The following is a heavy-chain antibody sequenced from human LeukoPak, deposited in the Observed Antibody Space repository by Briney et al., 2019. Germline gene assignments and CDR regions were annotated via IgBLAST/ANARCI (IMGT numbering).Heavy chain of an antibody. Sequence: GESLKISCKGSGYSFTSYWVGWVRQLPGKGLEWMGIIYPGDSETRYSPSFQGQVTISADKPISTAYLQCSSLKASDTAMYYCARIRSGNWKDYYYGMDVWGQGTTVTVSS. D-gene: IGHD1-1*01. CDR1: GYSFTSYW. CDR3: ARIRSGNWKDYYYGMDV. V-gene: IGHV5-51*04. CDR2: IYPGDSET. J-gene: IGHJ6*02.